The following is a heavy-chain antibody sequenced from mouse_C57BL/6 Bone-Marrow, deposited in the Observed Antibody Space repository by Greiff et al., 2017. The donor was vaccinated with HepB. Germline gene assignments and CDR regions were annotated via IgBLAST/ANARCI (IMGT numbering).Heavy chain of an antibody. CDR2: IDPENGDT. CDR1: GFNIKDDY. Sequence: VQRQQSGAELVRPGASVKLSCTASGFNIKDDYMHWVKQRPEQGLEWIGWIDPENGDTEYASKFQGKATITADTSSNTAYLQLSSLTSEDTAVYYCTTNVGVFFDYWGQGTTLTVSS. CDR3: TTNVGVFFDY. J-gene: IGHJ2*01. V-gene: IGHV14-4*01.